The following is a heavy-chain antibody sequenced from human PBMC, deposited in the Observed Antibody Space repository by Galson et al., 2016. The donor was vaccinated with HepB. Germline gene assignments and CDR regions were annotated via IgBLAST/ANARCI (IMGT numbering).Heavy chain of an antibody. CDR3: ARGGWFDY. V-gene: IGHV3-7*01. D-gene: IGHD6-19*01. J-gene: IGHJ4*02. CDR1: GFTFSNYW. Sequence: SLRLSCAASGFTFSNYWMNWVRQAPGKGLEWVANIKEDGGDKYYVDSVTGRFTISRDNAKNSLYLQMNSLRADDTAVYYCARGGWFDYWGQGILVTVSS. CDR2: IKEDGGDK.